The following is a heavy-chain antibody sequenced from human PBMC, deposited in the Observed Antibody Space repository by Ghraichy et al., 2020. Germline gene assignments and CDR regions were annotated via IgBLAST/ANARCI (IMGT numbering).Heavy chain of an antibody. J-gene: IGHJ3*02. CDR2: ISYSGNT. V-gene: IGHV4-59*01. Sequence: SQTLSLTCTVSGGSITNYYWSWIRQAPGKGLEWIGYISYSGNTHYNPSLQSRITISIDTSKNQFSLKLNSVTAADTAVYYCARANFYGTNSLGAFEIWGQGTMVTVSS. D-gene: IGHD4/OR15-4a*01. CDR1: GGSITNYY. CDR3: ARANFYGTNSLGAFEI.